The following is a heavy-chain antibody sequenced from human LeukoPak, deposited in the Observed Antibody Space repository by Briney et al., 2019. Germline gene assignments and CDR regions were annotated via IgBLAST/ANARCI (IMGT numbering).Heavy chain of an antibody. CDR1: RFIISDYY. V-gene: IGHV3-11*01. CDR3: ATLGRNYLDS. J-gene: IGHJ4*02. CDR2: ISSSGSAI. Sequence: SGGSLRLSCAASRFIISDYYMTWIRQAQGKGLEWVSYISSSGSAIYYADSVKGRFTVSRDNARNSLYLQMNSLRVEDTAVYYCATLGRNYLDSWGQGSLVTVTS. D-gene: IGHD2-15*01.